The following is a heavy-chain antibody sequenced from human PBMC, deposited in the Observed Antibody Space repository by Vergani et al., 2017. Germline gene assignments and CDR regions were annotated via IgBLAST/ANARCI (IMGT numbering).Heavy chain of an antibody. V-gene: IGHV3-48*02. CDR3: ARDLEAVAGTLGSD. CDR2: ISSSSSTI. CDR1: GFTFSSYS. D-gene: IGHD6-19*01. J-gene: IGHJ4*02. Sequence: EVQLVESGGGLVQPGGSLRLSCAASGFTFSSYSMNWVRQAPGKGLEWVSYISSSSSTIYYADSVKGRFTISRDNAKNSLYLQMNSLRDEDTAVYYYARDLEAVAGTLGSDWGQGTLVTVSS.